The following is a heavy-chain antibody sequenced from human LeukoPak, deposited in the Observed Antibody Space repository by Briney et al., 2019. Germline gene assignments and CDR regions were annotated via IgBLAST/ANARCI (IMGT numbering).Heavy chain of an antibody. CDR1: GGSISSYY. D-gene: IGHD3-22*01. CDR3: ARGGYYYDSSGYCDAFDN. CDR2: IYYSGST. Sequence: SETLSLTCTVSGGSISSYYWSWIRQPPGKGLEWIGYIYYSGSTNYNPSLKSRVTISVDTSKNQFSLKLSSVTAADTAVYYCARGGYYYDSSGYCDAFDNWGQGTMVTVSS. J-gene: IGHJ3*02. V-gene: IGHV4-59*01.